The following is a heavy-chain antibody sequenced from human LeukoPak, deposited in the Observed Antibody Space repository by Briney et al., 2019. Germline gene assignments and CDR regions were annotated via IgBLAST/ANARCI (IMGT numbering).Heavy chain of an antibody. CDR3: AARNGGPYYFDY. V-gene: IGHV3-23*01. CDR2: ISGSGGST. J-gene: IGHJ4*02. CDR1: GFTFSSNG. D-gene: IGHD7-27*01. Sequence: PGGPRKLSGVPSGFTFSSNGMHGFRQAPGKGLEWVSSISGSGGSTYYADSVKGRFTISRDNSKNTVYLQMNSLRAEDTAVYYCAARNGGPYYFDYWGQGTLVTVFS.